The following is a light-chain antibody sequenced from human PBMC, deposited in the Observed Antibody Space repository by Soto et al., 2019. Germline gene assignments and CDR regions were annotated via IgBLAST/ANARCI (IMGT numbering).Light chain of an antibody. CDR1: SSDVGGYNY. CDR3: SSYTSTTTRV. V-gene: IGLV2-14*03. J-gene: IGLJ1*01. CDR2: EVS. Sequence: QSALTQPASVSGSPGQSITISCTGTSSDVGGYNYVSWYQQHPGKGPKLMIYEVSNRPSGVSNRFSGSKSGNTATLTISGLQAEDEADYYCSSYTSTTTRVFGTGTKVHRP.